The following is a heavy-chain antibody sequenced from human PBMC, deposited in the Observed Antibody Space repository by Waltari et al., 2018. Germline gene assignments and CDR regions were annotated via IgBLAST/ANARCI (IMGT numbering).Heavy chain of an antibody. J-gene: IGHJ4*02. CDR2: IKQDGSEK. CDR3: ARDFLGVGGSHYTGD. V-gene: IGHV3-7*01. Sequence: EVQLVESGGGLVQPGGSLRLSCAASGFTFSSDWMSWVRQAPGKGLEWVANIKQDGSEKYYVDSVKGRFTISRDNAKNSLYLQMNSLRAEDTAVYYCARDFLGVGGSHYTGDWGQGTLVTVSS. CDR1: GFTFSSDW. D-gene: IGHD1-26*01.